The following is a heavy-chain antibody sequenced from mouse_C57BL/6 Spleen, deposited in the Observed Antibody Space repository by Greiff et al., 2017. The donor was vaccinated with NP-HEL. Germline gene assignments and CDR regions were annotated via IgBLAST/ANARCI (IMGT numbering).Heavy chain of an antibody. D-gene: IGHD1-1*01. V-gene: IGHV1-55*01. Sequence: QVQLQQPGAELVKPGASVKMSCKASGYTFTSYWITWVKQRPGQGLEWIGDIYPGSGSTNYNEKFKSKATMTVDTSSSTAYMQLSSLTSEDSAVYYCAKGITTVGVDYWGQGTTLTVSS. CDR3: AKGITTVGVDY. CDR1: GYTFTSYW. J-gene: IGHJ2*01. CDR2: IYPGSGST.